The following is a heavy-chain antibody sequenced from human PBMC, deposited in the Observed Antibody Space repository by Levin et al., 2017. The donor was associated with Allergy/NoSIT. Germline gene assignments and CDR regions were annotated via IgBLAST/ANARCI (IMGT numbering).Heavy chain of an antibody. CDR2: IIPILGIA. Sequence: SVKVSCKASGGTFSSYTISWVRQAPGQGLEWMGRIIPILGIANYAQKFQGRVTITADKSTSTAYMELSSLRSEDTAVYYCAMAKGNYDSTMDVWGQGTTVTVSS. J-gene: IGHJ6*02. CDR3: AMAKGNYDSTMDV. D-gene: IGHD3-3*01. V-gene: IGHV1-69*02. CDR1: GGTFSSYT.